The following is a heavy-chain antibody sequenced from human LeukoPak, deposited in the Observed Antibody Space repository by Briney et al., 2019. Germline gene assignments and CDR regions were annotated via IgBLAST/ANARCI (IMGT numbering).Heavy chain of an antibody. CDR1: GYTFTNYG. V-gene: IGHV1-18*01. CDR2: ISAYNGNT. Sequence: ASEKVSCKASGYTFTNYGISWVRQAPGQGLEWMGWISAYNGNTNYAQKLQGRVTMTTDTSTSTAYMELRSLRSDDTAVYYCARDAAATHYYYYYYMDVWGKGTTVTISS. CDR3: ARDAAATHYYYYYYMDV. D-gene: IGHD2-15*01. J-gene: IGHJ6*03.